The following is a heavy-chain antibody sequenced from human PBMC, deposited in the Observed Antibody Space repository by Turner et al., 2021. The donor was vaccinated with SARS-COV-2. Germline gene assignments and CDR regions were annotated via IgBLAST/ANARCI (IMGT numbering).Heavy chain of an antibody. J-gene: IGHJ4*02. CDR3: AKADRIMIVVVITLFDY. D-gene: IGHD3-22*01. Sequence: EVQLLESGGGLVQPGGSLRLSCAASGFTFSSYAMSWVRQAPGKGLVWVSAISGSGGSTYYADSVKGRFTISRDNSKNTLYLQMNSLRAEDTAVYYCAKADRIMIVVVITLFDYWGQGTLVTVSS. CDR2: ISGSGGST. V-gene: IGHV3-23*01. CDR1: GFTFSSYA.